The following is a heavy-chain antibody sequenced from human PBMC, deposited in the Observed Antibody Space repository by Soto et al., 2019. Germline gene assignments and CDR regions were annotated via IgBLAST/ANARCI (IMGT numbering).Heavy chain of an antibody. J-gene: IGHJ5*02. CDR1: GYSFTNND. Sequence: QVQLVQSGAEVREPGASVKVSCKASGYSFTNNDVSWERQATGQGLEWMGWMNPGSGDTGYAQKFQGRVTMTRDFCIATAYMELSSLRSYETAIYYCARMETFGSLNWFDPWGQGTLVTVSS. CDR2: MNPGSGDT. D-gene: IGHD3-16*01. V-gene: IGHV1-8*01. CDR3: ARMETFGSLNWFDP.